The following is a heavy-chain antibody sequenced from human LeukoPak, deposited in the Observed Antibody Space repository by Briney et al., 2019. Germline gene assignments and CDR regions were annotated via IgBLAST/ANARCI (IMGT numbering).Heavy chain of an antibody. Sequence: PSETLSLTCTVSGGSISSGGYYWSWIRQHPGKGLEWIGYIYYSGSTYYNPSLKSRVTISVDTSKNQFSLKLSSVTAADTAVYYCARDLSPWQFGENHYYYYGMDVWGQGTTVTVSS. CDR2: IYYSGST. CDR3: ARDLSPWQFGENHYYYYGMDV. CDR1: GGSISSGGYY. D-gene: IGHD3-10*01. V-gene: IGHV4-31*03. J-gene: IGHJ6*02.